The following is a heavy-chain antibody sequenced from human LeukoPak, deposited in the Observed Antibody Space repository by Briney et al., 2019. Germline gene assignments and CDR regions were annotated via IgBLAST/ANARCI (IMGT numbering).Heavy chain of an antibody. D-gene: IGHD6-19*01. Sequence: GGSLRLSCVVSGFTFSSYEMNWVRQAPGKGLERVSYITSSASTTVYYANSVKGRFTISRDNAKNSLYLQMNSLRAEDTAVYYCARRISGWYSGYMDVWGKGTTVTVSS. J-gene: IGHJ6*03. CDR3: ARRISGWYSGYMDV. CDR1: GFTFSSYE. V-gene: IGHV3-48*03. CDR2: ITSSASTTV.